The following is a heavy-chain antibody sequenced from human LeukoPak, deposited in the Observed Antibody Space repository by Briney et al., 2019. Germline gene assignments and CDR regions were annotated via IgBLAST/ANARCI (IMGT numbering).Heavy chain of an antibody. Sequence: GGSLRLSCAASGFTFSTYGMHWVRQAPGKGLEWGAVIWYDGSNKYYADSVKGRFTISRDNSKNTLYLQMNSLGAEDTAVYYCARFHYDILTGDPVPFENSGQGTLVTVSS. J-gene: IGHJ4*02. D-gene: IGHD3-9*01. CDR3: ARFHYDILTGDPVPFEN. CDR2: IWYDGSNK. V-gene: IGHV3-33*01. CDR1: GFTFSTYG.